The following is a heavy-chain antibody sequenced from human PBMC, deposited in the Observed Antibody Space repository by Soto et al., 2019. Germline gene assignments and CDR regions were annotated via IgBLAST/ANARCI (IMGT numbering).Heavy chain of an antibody. CDR2: INHSGST. CDR1: GGSISSYY. J-gene: IGHJ6*02. Sequence: PSETLSLTCTVSGGSISSYYWSWIRQPPGKGLEWIGEINHSGSTNYNPSLKSRVTISVDTSKNQFSLKLSSVTAADTAVYYCARVSFGKRENPPNGLYYYGMDVWGQGTTVTVSS. D-gene: IGHD3-10*01. CDR3: ARVSFGKRENPPNGLYYYGMDV. V-gene: IGHV4-34*01.